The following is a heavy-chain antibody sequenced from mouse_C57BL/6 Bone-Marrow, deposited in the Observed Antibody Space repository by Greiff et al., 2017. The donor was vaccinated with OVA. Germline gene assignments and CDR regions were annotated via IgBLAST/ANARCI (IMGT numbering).Heavy chain of an antibody. CDR2: IYPGSGST. Sequence: VQLQQSGAEFVKPGASVKMSCKASGYTFTSYWITWVKQRPGQGLEWIGDIYPGSGSTNYNEKFKSKATLTVDTSSSTAYMQLSSLTSEDSAVYYCARKLRLLDYYFDYWGQGTTLTVSS. CDR3: ARKLRLLDYYFDY. CDR1: GYTFTSYW. V-gene: IGHV1-55*01. J-gene: IGHJ2*01. D-gene: IGHD3-2*02.